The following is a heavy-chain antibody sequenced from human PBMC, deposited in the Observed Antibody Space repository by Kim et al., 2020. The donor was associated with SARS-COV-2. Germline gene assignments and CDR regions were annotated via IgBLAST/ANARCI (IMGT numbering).Heavy chain of an antibody. CDR2: VSASGST. CDR1: GTSISSGSYY. D-gene: IGHD3-10*01. CDR3: VRADYYDSRSYYPPGY. V-gene: IGHV4-61*02. Sequence: SETLSLTCSVSGTSISSGSYYWSWIRQPAGKGLEWLGRVSASGSTDYNPSLKSRVTISVDMSKNQFSLKLSSVTAADTAVYFCVRADYYDSRSYYPPGYWGQGTLVTVSS. J-gene: IGHJ4*02.